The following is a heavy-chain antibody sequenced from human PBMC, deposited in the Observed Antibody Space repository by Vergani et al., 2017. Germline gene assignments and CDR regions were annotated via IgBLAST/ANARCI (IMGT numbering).Heavy chain of an antibody. CDR2: IIPIFGIA. V-gene: IGHV1-69*17. D-gene: IGHD2-21*02. J-gene: IGHJ4*02. Sequence: QVQLVQSGAEVKKPGSSVKVSCKASGGTFSSYAISWVRQAPGQGLEWMGGIIPIFGIANYAQKFQGRVTITADKSTSTAYMELSSLRSEDTAVYYCARVAYCGGDCVRYFDYWGQGTLVTVSS. CDR3: ARVAYCGGDCVRYFDY. CDR1: GGTFSSYA.